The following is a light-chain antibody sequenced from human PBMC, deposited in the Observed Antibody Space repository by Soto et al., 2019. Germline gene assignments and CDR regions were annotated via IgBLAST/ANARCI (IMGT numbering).Light chain of an antibody. CDR2: QAS. Sequence: IQRTKSPSTLSASVGDRVTIACRASQSISSWLAWYQQKPGKAPNLLIYQASSLESGVPSRFSGSGSGTEFTLTISSLQPDDFATYYCQQYCVNPWTFGQGTKVDI. CDR3: QQYCVNPWT. J-gene: IGKJ1*01. V-gene: IGKV1-5*03. CDR1: QSISSW.